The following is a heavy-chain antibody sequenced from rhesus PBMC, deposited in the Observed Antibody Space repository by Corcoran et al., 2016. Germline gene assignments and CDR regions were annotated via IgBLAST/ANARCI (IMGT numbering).Heavy chain of an antibody. Sequence: QVQLQESGPGLVKPSETLSLTCAVSGCSINSNYWCWIRPPPGKGLGWIGRISGSGGSTDYHPSLKSRVTISTDTSKNQFSLKLNSVTAADTAVYYCARGSSNYPYWGQGVLVTVSS. CDR2: ISGSGGST. V-gene: IGHV4-173*01. CDR1: GCSINSNY. D-gene: IGHD4-23*01. J-gene: IGHJ4*01. CDR3: ARGSSNYPY.